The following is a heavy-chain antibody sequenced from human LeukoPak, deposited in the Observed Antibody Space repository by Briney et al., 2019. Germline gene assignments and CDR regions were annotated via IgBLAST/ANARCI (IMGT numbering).Heavy chain of an antibody. J-gene: IGHJ4*02. V-gene: IGHV4-39*01. CDR2: IYYSGST. CDR3: ARHGDTAMVLFDY. Sequence: TASETLSLTCTVSGGSISSSSYYWGWIRQPPGKGLEWIGSIYYSGSTYYNPSLKSRVTISVDRSKNQFSLKLSSVTAADTAVYYCARHGDTAMVLFDYWGQGTLVTVSS. CDR1: GGSISSSSYY. D-gene: IGHD5-18*01.